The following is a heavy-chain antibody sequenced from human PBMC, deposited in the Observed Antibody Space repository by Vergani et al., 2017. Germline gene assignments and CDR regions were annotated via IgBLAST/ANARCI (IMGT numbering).Heavy chain of an antibody. D-gene: IGHD4/OR15-4a*01. Sequence: QVQLVESGGGVVQPGRSLRLSCAGSGFTFSNYGIHWVRQAPGKGLEWVAVIWYYGSNKYYADSVKGRFSVSRDNSKNTVYLQMNSLRAEDTAVYYCAANFDFWGQGTLVTVSS. CDR1: GFTFSNYG. J-gene: IGHJ4*02. CDR2: IWYYGSNK. CDR3: AANFDF. V-gene: IGHV3-33*01.